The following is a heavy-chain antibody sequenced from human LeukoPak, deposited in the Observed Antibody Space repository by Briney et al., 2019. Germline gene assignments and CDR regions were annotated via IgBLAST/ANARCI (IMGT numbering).Heavy chain of an antibody. CDR2: IGSSGSTI. J-gene: IGHJ6*04. D-gene: IGHD3-10*01. V-gene: IGHV3-11*04. Sequence: GGSLRLSCAASGFTFSDYYMSWIRQAPGKGLEWVSYIGSSGSTIYYADSVKGRFTISRDNAKNSLYLQMNSLRAEDTAVYYCASPVLLWFGELLFRPMDVWGKGTTVTVSS. CDR1: GFTFSDYY. CDR3: ASPVLLWFGELLFRPMDV.